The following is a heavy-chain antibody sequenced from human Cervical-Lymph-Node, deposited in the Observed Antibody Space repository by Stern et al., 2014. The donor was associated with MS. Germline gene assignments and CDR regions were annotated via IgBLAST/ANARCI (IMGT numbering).Heavy chain of an antibody. Sequence: EVQLVESGGGLVQPGMSLRLSCAASGFTFADYAMHWVRQAPGKGLEWVSGMSWTSGSIGYADSVKGRFTISRDNAKNSLYLQMNSLRTEDTAFYYCAKGSVGIAAPHNFDYWGQGTLVTVSS. V-gene: IGHV3-9*01. J-gene: IGHJ4*02. CDR3: AKGSVGIAAPHNFDY. D-gene: IGHD6-13*01. CDR2: MSWTSGSI. CDR1: GFTFADYA.